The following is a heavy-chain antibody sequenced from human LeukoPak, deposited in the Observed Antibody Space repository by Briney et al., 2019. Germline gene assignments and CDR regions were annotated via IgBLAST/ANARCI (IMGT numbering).Heavy chain of an antibody. V-gene: IGHV4-30-4*01. Sequence: SETLSLTCTVSGGSLSSGNYYWSWLRQPPGKGLEWIGYIYHSGSRYYNPSLKSRVTISVDTSKNQFSLKVSSVTDADTAVYYCARVTNNWFDPWGQGTLVTVSS. CDR1: GGSLSSGNYY. CDR2: IYHSGSR. CDR3: ARVTNNWFDP. J-gene: IGHJ5*02.